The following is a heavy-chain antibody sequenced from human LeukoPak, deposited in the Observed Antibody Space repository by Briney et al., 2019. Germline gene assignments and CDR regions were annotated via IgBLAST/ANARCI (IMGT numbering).Heavy chain of an antibody. D-gene: IGHD1-1*01. Sequence: PSETLSLTCTVSGGSISSGGYYWSWIRQHPGKGLEWIGYIYYSGSTYYNPSLKSRVTISVDTSKNQFSLKLSSVTAADTAVYYCARDPRGLEDWFDPWGQGTLVTVSS. J-gene: IGHJ5*02. V-gene: IGHV4-31*03. CDR2: IYYSGST. CDR1: GGSISSGGYY. CDR3: ARDPRGLEDWFDP.